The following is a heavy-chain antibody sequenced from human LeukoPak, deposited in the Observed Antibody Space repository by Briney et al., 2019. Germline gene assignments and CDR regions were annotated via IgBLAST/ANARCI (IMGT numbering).Heavy chain of an antibody. Sequence: GGSLGLSCAASGFNFANHAMSWVRQTPGKGLEWVSAISGGGDITYYADSVKGRFTISRDNSKDTLLLQMHSLRPGDTAVYYCVREDTPATANYWGQGTLVTISS. CDR3: VREDTPATANY. D-gene: IGHD2-21*02. CDR1: GFNFANHA. CDR2: ISGGGDIT. J-gene: IGHJ4*02. V-gene: IGHV3-23*01.